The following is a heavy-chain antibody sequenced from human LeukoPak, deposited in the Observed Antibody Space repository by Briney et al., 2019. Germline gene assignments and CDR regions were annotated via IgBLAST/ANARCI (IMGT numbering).Heavy chain of an antibody. CDR3: ARITMGATSANFYYYFLDA. CDR1: GFTFSGYT. D-gene: IGHD3-3*01. J-gene: IGHJ6*03. V-gene: IGHV3-64*02. Sequence: GGSLRLSCAASGFTFSGYTLHWVRQAPGKGLEYVSAIISHGGSTHYADSVKSRFTVSRDNSKNTLYLQMDSLRAEDMAVYYCARITMGATSANFYYYFLDAWGKGTTVTVSS. CDR2: IISHGGST.